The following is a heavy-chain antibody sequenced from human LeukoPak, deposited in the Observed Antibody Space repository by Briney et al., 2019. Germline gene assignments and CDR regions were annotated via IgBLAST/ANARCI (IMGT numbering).Heavy chain of an antibody. J-gene: IGHJ3*02. CDR3: ASAAATHQWAIDI. D-gene: IGHD6-13*01. CDR1: GFTFSSYW. CDR2: IKQDESEK. Sequence: GGSLRLSCAASGFTFSSYWMTWVRQAPGKGLEWVANIKQDESEKYYVDSVKGRFIISRDNAKNSLYLQMNSLRVEDTAVYYCASAAATHQWAIDIWGQGTMVTVSS. V-gene: IGHV3-7*01.